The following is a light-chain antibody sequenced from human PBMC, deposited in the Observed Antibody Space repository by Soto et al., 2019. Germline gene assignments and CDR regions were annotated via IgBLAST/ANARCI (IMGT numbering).Light chain of an antibody. CDR1: QSVSSN. V-gene: IGKV3-15*01. J-gene: IGKJ1*01. CDR2: GAS. CDR3: QQYNNWPPTWT. Sequence: EIVMTQSPATLSVSPGERATLSCRASQSVSSNVAWYQQKPGQAPRLLIYGASTRATGIPARFSGSGSGTEFTLTISSLQYEDFAVYYCQQYNNWPPTWTFGQGTKVEIK.